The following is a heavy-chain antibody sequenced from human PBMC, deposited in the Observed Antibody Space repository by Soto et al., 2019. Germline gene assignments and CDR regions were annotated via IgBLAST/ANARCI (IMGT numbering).Heavy chain of an antibody. CDR2: IWYDGSNK. V-gene: IGHV3-33*01. D-gene: IGHD6-19*01. CDR1: GFTFSSYG. CDR3: ARDRAEGRAVADDAFDI. Sequence: GGSLRLSCAASGFTFSSYGMHWVRQAPGKGLEWVAVIWYDGSNKYYADSVKGRFTISRDNSKNTLYLQMNSLRAEDTAVYYCARDRAEGRAVADDAFDIWGQGTMVTVSS. J-gene: IGHJ3*02.